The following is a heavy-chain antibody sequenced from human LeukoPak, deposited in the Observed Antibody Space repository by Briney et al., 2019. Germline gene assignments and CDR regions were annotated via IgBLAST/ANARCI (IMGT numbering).Heavy chain of an antibody. J-gene: IGHJ4*02. CDR2: INIDGSRT. CDR3: ARDRYSGRLESDY. Sequence: GGSLRLSCAASGFTFSSYWMRWVRQAPGKGLVWVSGINIDGSRTNYADSVRGRFTISRDNAKKTLYLQMNSLRAEDTAVYYCARDRYSGRLESDYWGQGTLVTVSS. CDR1: GFTFSSYW. V-gene: IGHV3-74*01. D-gene: IGHD1-26*01.